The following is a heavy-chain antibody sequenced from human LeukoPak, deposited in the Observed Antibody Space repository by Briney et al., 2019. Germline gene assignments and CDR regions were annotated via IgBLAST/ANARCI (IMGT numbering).Heavy chain of an antibody. Sequence: SETLSLTCTVSGGSISSYYWSWIRQPPGKGLEWIGYIYYSGSTNYNPSLKGRVTISVDTSKNQFSLKLSSVTAADTAVYYCARHDIAVAGGYYFDYWGQGTLVTVSS. CDR3: ARHDIAVAGGYYFDY. J-gene: IGHJ4*02. CDR1: GGSISSYY. V-gene: IGHV4-59*08. CDR2: IYYSGST. D-gene: IGHD6-19*01.